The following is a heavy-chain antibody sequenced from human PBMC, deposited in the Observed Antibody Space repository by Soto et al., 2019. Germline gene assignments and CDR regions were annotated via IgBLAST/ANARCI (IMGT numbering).Heavy chain of an antibody. V-gene: IGHV4-61*01. J-gene: IGHJ3*02. CDR2: IYYSGST. Sequence: SETLSLTCTVSGGSVSSGSYYWSWIRQPPGKGLEWIRYIYYSGSTNYNPSLKSRVTISVDTSKNQFSLKLSSVTAADTAVYYCARSDSYYYDSSGYYYVPDAFDIWGQGTMVTVSS. D-gene: IGHD3-22*01. CDR1: GGSVSSGSYY. CDR3: ARSDSYYYDSSGYYYVPDAFDI.